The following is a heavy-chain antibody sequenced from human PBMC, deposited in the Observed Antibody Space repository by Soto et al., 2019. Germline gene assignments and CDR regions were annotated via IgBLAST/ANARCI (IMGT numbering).Heavy chain of an antibody. CDR1: GYTFTGYY. CDR2: INPNSGGT. CDR3: ATVGWNDCTNDVCYLGY. Sequence: ASVKVSCKASGYTFTGYYMHWVRQAPGQGLEWMGWINPNSGGTNYAQKFQGWVTMTRDTSISTAYMELSSLRSEDTAVYYCATVGWNDCTNDVCYLGYWSQGTLVTVSS. J-gene: IGHJ4*02. V-gene: IGHV1-2*04. D-gene: IGHD2-8*01.